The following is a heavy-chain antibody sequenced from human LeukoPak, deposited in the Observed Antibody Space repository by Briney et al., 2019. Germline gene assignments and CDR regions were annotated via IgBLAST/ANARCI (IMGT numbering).Heavy chain of an antibody. D-gene: IGHD3-22*01. V-gene: IGHV1-18*01. CDR1: GYTFTTFG. Sequence: GASVKVSCKASGYTFTTFGISWVRQAPGQGLEWMGWISPYNGNTKYAQKLQGRVTVTTDTSTNTAYMELRSLRSDDTAVYYCARCPQYHFDSSAYYRFDMWGQGTMVTVSS. J-gene: IGHJ3*02. CDR2: ISPYNGNT. CDR3: ARCPQYHFDSSAYYRFDM.